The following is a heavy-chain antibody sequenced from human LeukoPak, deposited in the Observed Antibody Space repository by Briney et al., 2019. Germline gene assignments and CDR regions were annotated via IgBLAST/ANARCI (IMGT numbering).Heavy chain of an antibody. CDR3: ARADGYNLDY. CDR1: GGTFSSYA. CDR2: IIPIFGIA. Sequence: GASVKVSCKASGGTFSSYAISRVRQASGQGLEWMGRIIPIFGIANYAQKFQGRVTITADKSTSTAYMELSSLRSEDTAVYYCARADGYNLDYWGQGTLVTVSS. J-gene: IGHJ4*02. D-gene: IGHD5-24*01. V-gene: IGHV1-69*04.